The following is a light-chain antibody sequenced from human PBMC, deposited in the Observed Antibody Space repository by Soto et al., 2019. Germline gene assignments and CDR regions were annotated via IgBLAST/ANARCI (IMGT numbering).Light chain of an antibody. CDR2: DAS. Sequence: DIPMTQSPSSLSASVGDRVTITCRASQNIRSFLNWYQQRPGEAPKLLIYDASSLLSGVPSRFSGSGSGTDFTLTISSLEAEDFSTYYCQQSDSMPYTFGQGTKLEI. CDR3: QQSDSMPYT. CDR1: QNIRSF. V-gene: IGKV1-39*01. J-gene: IGKJ2*01.